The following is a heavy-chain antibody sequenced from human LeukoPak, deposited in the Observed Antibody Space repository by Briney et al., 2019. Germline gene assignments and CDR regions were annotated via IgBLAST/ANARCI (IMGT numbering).Heavy chain of an antibody. CDR2: ISGSGGST. J-gene: IGHJ4*02. Sequence: GGSLRLSCAAPGFTFSSSAMSWVRQAPGKGLEWVSAISGSGGSTYYADSVKGRFSISRDNSKNTLYLQMTSLRAEDTAVYYCAKETWFGELDYWGQGTLVIVSS. D-gene: IGHD3-10*01. V-gene: IGHV3-23*01. CDR3: AKETWFGELDY. CDR1: GFTFSSSA.